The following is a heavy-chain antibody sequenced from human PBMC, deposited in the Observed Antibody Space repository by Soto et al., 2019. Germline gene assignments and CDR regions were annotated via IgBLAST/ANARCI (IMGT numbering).Heavy chain of an antibody. CDR3: ARGREYYDSSGYYYAGFEY. CDR2: IYYSGST. CDR1: GGSISSYY. Sequence: SETLSLTCAVCGGSISSYYWSWIRQPPGKGLEWIGYIYYSGSTNYNPSLKSRVTISVDTSKNQFSLKLSSVTAADTAVYYCARGREYYDSSGYYYAGFEYWGQGTLVTVSS. D-gene: IGHD3-22*01. V-gene: IGHV4-59*01. J-gene: IGHJ4*02.